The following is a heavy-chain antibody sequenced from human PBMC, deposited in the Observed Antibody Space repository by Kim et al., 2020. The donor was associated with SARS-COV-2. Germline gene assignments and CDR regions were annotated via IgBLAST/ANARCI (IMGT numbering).Heavy chain of an antibody. Sequence: VKGRFTSSRDNSKTTMYLQMNCLRVEDTAVYYCAKEGYCSSTSCEREFDYWGQGTLVTVSS. J-gene: IGHJ4*02. CDR3: AKEGYCSSTSCEREFDY. V-gene: IGHV3-23*01. D-gene: IGHD2-2*01.